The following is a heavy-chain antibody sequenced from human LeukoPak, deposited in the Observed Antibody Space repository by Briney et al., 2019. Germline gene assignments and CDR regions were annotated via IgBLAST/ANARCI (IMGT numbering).Heavy chain of an antibody. V-gene: IGHV3-30*02. CDR2: IQYDGSKK. CDR1: RYTFSNYG. D-gene: IGHD4-17*01. J-gene: IGHJ3*02. CDR3: AKDGGMTTEDHDALDI. Sequence: GGSLRLSCAASRYTFSNYGMHWVRQAPGKGLEWVAFIQYDGSKKYYADSVKGRFTISRDNSKNTFYLQMNSLKREDTAVYYCAKDGGMTTEDHDALDIWGQGTLVTVSS.